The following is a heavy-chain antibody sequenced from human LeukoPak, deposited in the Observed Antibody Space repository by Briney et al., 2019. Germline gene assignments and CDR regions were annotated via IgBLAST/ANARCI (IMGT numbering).Heavy chain of an antibody. Sequence: GGSLRLSCSASGFTFSNYAMHWVRQAPGKGLQYVSAISSNGGNTYYADSVKGRFTISRDNSKNTLYLQMGSLRAEDTAVYYCVKGRRVVVAATANDAFDIWGQGTMVTVSS. V-gene: IGHV3-64D*09. CDR2: ISSNGGNT. CDR1: GFTFSNYA. J-gene: IGHJ3*02. CDR3: VKGRRVVVAATANDAFDI. D-gene: IGHD2-15*01.